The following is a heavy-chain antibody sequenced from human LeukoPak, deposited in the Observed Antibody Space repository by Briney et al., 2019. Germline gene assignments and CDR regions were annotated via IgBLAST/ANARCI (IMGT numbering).Heavy chain of an antibody. CDR1: GFTFSSYA. J-gene: IGHJ4*02. V-gene: IGHV3-30*01. CDR3: AREKRGEGYNFDY. Sequence: GGSLRLSCAASGFTFSSYAMHWVRQAPGKGLEWVAVISYDGSNKYYADSVKGRFTISRDNSKNTLYLQMNSLRAEDTAVYYCAREKRGEGYNFDYWGQGTLVTVSS. D-gene: IGHD5-24*01. CDR2: ISYDGSNK.